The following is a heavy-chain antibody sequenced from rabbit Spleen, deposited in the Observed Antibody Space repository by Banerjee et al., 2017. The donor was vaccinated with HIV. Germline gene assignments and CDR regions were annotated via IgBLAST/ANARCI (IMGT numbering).Heavy chain of an antibody. CDR3: ARDTSSSFSSYGMDL. D-gene: IGHD1-1*01. CDR1: GVSFSFSSY. J-gene: IGHJ6*01. Sequence: QEQLEESGGDLVKPGASLTLTCTASGVSFSFSSYMCWVRQAPGKGLEWIACIDSGSSGFTYFASWAKGRFTISKASSTTVTLQMTTLTDADTATYFCARDTSSSFSSYGMDLWGPGTLVTVS. V-gene: IGHV1S45*01. CDR2: IDSGSSGFT.